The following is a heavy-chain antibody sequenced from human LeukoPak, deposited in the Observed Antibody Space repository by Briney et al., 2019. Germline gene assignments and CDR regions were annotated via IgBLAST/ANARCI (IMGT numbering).Heavy chain of an antibody. J-gene: IGHJ4*02. D-gene: IGHD4-11*01. V-gene: IGHV3-33*08. CDR3: ARDAERGFDYSNSLRY. CDR1: GFTYSHYG. Sequence: GGSLRLSCTAPGFTYSHYGMHRVRQAPGKRLEWVSLIWSDGTGKYYSDAVKGRFTISRDNSRNTLYLQMDSMRGEDTAVYYCARDAERGFDYSNSLRYWGQGILVAVSS. CDR2: IWSDGTGK.